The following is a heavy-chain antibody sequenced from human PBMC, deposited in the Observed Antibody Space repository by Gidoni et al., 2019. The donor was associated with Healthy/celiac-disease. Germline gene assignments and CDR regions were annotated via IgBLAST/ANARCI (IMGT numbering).Heavy chain of an antibody. J-gene: IGHJ5*02. CDR2: INHSGST. V-gene: IGHV4-34*01. D-gene: IGHD4-17*01. CDR1: GGSCSGYY. CDR3: ASAPTVTTSYNWFDP. Sequence: QVQLQQSGAGLLKPSETLSLTCTVYGGSCSGYYWSWIRQHPGKGLEWIGEINHSGSTNYNPSLKSRVTISVDTSKNQFSLKLSSVTAADTTVYYCASAPTVTTSYNWFDPWGQGTLVTVSS.